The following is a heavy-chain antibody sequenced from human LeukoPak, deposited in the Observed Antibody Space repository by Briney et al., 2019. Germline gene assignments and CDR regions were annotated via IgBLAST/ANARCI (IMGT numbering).Heavy chain of an antibody. CDR2: IYYSGST. Sequence: SETLSLTCTVSGESISGFYWNWIRQPPGKGLEWIGYIYYSGSTNYNPSLKSRVTMSVDTSKNQFSLKLSSVTAADTAVYYCARETYYYDSSAYDYYYYMDVWGKGTTVTVSS. CDR1: GESISGFY. CDR3: ARETYYYDSSAYDYYYYMDV. D-gene: IGHD3-22*01. J-gene: IGHJ6*03. V-gene: IGHV4-59*12.